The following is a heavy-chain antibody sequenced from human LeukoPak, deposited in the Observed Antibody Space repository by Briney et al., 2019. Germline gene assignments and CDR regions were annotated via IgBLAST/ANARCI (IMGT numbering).Heavy chain of an antibody. CDR3: ARVPSGWDDAFDI. J-gene: IGHJ3*02. CDR1: GRSISRSY. CDR2: VHYSGST. D-gene: IGHD6-19*01. V-gene: IGHV4-59*08. Sequence: SETLSLTCSVFGRSISRSYWSWIRQPPGKGLEWIGYVHYSGSTNYNPSLKSRVTISVDTSKRQFSLKLTSVTAADTAVCYCARVPSGWDDAFDIWGQGTLVSVSS.